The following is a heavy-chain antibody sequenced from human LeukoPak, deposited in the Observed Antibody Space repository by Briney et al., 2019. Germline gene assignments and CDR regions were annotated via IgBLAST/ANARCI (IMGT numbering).Heavy chain of an antibody. CDR2: ISNNGVST. CDR1: GFTFTNFA. Sequence: GGSLRLSCAASGFTFTNFAMTWVRQAPGKGLEWVSAISNNGVSTYHADSGKGRFTISIDNSKNTLYLQMNSLRAEDTAVYYCAKAVTMYDILTGFDYWGQGTLVTVSS. J-gene: IGHJ4*02. V-gene: IGHV3-23*01. CDR3: AKAVTMYDILTGFDY. D-gene: IGHD3-9*01.